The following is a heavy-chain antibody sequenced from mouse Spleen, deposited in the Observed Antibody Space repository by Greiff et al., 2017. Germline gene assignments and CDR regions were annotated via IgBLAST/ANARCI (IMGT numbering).Heavy chain of an antibody. D-gene: IGHD2-1*01. CDR3: ARQGNYWFAY. J-gene: IGHJ3*01. V-gene: IGHV5-9*01. CDR1: GFTFSSYA. Sequence: EVMLVESGGGLVKLGGSLKLSCAASGFTFSSYAMSWVRQTPEKRLEWVATISSGGGNTYYPDSVKGRFTISRDNAKNTLYLQMSSLKSEDTAMYYCARQGNYWFAYWGQGTLVTVSA. CDR2: ISSGGGNT.